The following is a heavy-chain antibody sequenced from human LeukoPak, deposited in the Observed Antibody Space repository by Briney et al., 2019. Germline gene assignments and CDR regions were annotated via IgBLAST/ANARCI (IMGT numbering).Heavy chain of an antibody. D-gene: IGHD3-22*01. CDR3: ARLVSYDSLGYPDAFDI. CDR2: IYYSWST. V-gene: IGHV4-59*08. CDR1: GASISSYY. J-gene: IGHJ3*02. Sequence: PSETLSLTCTVSGASISSYYWSWIRQPPGKGLEWIGHIYYSWSTNYNPSLESRVTISVDTSKNQFSLKLSSVTAADTAVYYCARLVSYDSLGYPDAFDIWGQGTMVTVSS.